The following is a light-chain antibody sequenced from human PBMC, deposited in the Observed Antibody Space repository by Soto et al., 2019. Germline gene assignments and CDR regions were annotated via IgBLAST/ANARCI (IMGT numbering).Light chain of an antibody. CDR1: QSVGHN. V-gene: IGKV3-15*01. J-gene: IGKJ1*01. Sequence: DMVMTQSPVTLSVSPGDRATRSCRASQSVGHNLAWFQQKPGQAPRLLIYGASAGATGIPDRFSGSGFGTEFTLTISSLQSEDLAVYYCQQYNNWPRTFGQGTKVEMK. CDR2: GAS. CDR3: QQYNNWPRT.